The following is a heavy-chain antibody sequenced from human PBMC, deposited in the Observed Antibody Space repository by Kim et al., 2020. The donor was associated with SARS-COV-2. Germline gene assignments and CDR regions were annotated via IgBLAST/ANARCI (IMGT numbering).Heavy chain of an antibody. V-gene: IGHV4-39*01. D-gene: IGHD5-18*01. CDR2: IYYSGST. J-gene: IGHJ4*02. Sequence: SETLSLTCTVSGGSINSNGYYWGWIRQPPGKGLEWVGSIYYSGSTYYNPSLKSRATISVDTSKNQFSLKLSSVTAADTAVYYCARPKGYSYGFVEYWGQGTLVTVSS. CDR1: GGSINSNGYY. CDR3: ARPKGYSYGFVEY.